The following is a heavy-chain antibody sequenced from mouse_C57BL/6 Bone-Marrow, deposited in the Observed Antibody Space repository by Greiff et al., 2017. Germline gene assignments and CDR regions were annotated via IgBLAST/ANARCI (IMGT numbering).Heavy chain of an antibody. CDR3: ARSGVQLGPWFAY. V-gene: IGHV7-3*01. J-gene: IGHJ3*01. CDR1: GFTFTDYY. CDR2: IRNKANGYTT. D-gene: IGHD4-1*02. Sequence: EVKLVESGGGLVQPGGSLSLYCAASGFTFTDYYMSWVRQPPGKALEWLGFIRNKANGYTTEYSASVKGRFTISRDNSQSILYLQMNALRAEDSATYYCARSGVQLGPWFAYWGQGTLVTVSA.